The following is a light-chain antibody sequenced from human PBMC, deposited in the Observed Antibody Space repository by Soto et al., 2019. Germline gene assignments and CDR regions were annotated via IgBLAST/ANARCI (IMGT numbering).Light chain of an antibody. V-gene: IGKV1-12*01. CDR3: QQANSFPIA. CDR1: QGLSSW. Sequence: DIQMTQSPSSVSASVGDRVTVTCRASQGLSSWLAWYQQKPGKAPKLLIYAASSLQSGVPSRFRGSGSGTDFTLTISSLQPEDFATYYCQQANSFPIAFGQGTRLEIK. J-gene: IGKJ5*01. CDR2: AAS.